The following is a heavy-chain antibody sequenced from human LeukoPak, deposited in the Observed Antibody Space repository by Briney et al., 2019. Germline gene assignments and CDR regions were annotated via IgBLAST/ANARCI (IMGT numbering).Heavy chain of an antibody. CDR1: GYSFTSYW. CDR2: IYPGDSDT. V-gene: IGHV5-51*01. CDR3: ARRRYCSGGSCYPYYYYYMDV. J-gene: IGHJ6*03. Sequence: GESLKISCKGSGYSFTSYWIGWVRPMPGKGLEWMGIIYPGDSDTRYSPSFQGQVTISADKSISTAYLRWSSLKASDTAMYYCARRRYCSGGSCYPYYYYYMDVWGKGTTVTVS. D-gene: IGHD2-15*01.